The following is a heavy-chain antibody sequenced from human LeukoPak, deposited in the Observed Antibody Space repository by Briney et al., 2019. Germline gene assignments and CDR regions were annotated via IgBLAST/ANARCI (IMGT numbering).Heavy chain of an antibody. D-gene: IGHD2/OR15-2a*01. CDR1: GFTFSSYG. J-gene: IGHJ6*03. Sequence: PGGSLRLSCAASGFTFSSYGMHWVRQAPGKGLEWVAFIRSDGFNKYYADSVKGRFTISRDNSKSTLYLQMNSLRAEDTAVYYCVTGSSNFYTDVWGKGTTVTVSS. CDR2: IRSDGFNK. CDR3: VTGSSNFYTDV. V-gene: IGHV3-30*02.